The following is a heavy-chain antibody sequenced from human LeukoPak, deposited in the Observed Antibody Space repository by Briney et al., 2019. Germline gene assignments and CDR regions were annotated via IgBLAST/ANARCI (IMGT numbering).Heavy chain of an antibody. CDR2: RNPSSGNT. CDR1: GYTFTSCN. Sequence: GASVKVSCKASGYTFTSCNINWMRQGPAQGIEWVGCRNPSSGNTGYAQTFQGRVTMTRNTSISTAYMELSSLRSEDTAVYYCARVEESRIAAAADFDYWGQGTLVTVSS. CDR3: ARVEESRIAAAADFDY. V-gene: IGHV1-8*01. D-gene: IGHD6-13*01. J-gene: IGHJ4*02.